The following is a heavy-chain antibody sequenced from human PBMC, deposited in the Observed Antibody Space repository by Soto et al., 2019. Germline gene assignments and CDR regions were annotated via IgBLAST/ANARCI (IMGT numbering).Heavy chain of an antibody. CDR1: GGKCSSYG. V-gene: IGHV3-30*18. CDR3: AKDREQQLVLSYYYGMDV. D-gene: IGHD6-13*01. J-gene: IGHJ6*02. Sequence: SHRVCWAAAGGKCSSYGMHWVRQAQGKGLEWLAVISYDGSNKYYADSVKGRFTISRDNSKNTLYLQMNSLRAEDTAVYYCAKDREQQLVLSYYYGMDVWGQAPTVTVS. CDR2: ISYDGSNK.